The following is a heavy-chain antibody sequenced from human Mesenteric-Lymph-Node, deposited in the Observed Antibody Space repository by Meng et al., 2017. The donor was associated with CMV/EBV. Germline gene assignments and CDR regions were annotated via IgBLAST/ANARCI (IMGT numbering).Heavy chain of an antibody. CDR3: ARVGGWGHFDY. V-gene: IGHV3-30*04. Sequence: GGSLRLSCAASGFTFSSYAMHWVRQAPGKGLEWVAVISYDGSNKYYADSVKGRFTISRDNSKNTLYLQMNSLRAEDTAVYYCARVGGWGHFDYWGQGTLVTVSS. CDR1: GFTFSSYA. CDR2: ISYDGSNK. J-gene: IGHJ4*02. D-gene: IGHD6-19*01.